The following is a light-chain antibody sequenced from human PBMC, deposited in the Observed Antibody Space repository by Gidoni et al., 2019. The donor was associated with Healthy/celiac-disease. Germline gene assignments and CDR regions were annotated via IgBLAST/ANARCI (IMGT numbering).Light chain of an antibody. V-gene: IGKV1-5*03. CDR1: QSISSW. Sequence: DIQMTQSPSTLSASVGDRVTITCRASQSISSWLAWYQQKPGKAPKLLIYKASSLESGVPSRFSGSGSGTEFTLTSSSLQPDDFATYYCKQSRTFGQGTKVEIK. J-gene: IGKJ1*01. CDR3: KQSRT. CDR2: KAS.